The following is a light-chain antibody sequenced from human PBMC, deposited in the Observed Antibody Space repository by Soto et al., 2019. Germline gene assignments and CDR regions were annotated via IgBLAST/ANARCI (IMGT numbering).Light chain of an antibody. CDR2: AAS. V-gene: IGKV1-9*01. CDR1: QGISSY. CDR3: QQLNSYPFLT. J-gene: IGKJ4*01. Sequence: DIQLTQSPSFLSESVGDRVTITCRASQGISSYLAWYQQKPGKAPKLLVYAASTLQSGVPPRFXGSGSGTEFTLTISSLQPEDFATYYCQQLNSYPFLTFGGGTKVEIK.